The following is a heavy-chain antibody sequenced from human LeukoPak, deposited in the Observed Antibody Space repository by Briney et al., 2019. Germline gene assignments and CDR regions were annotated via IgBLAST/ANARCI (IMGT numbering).Heavy chain of an antibody. Sequence: GRSLRLSCAGSGFTFDDYAMHWVRQAPGKGLEWVSGISWNSGSIGYADSVKGRFTISRDNAKNSLYLQMNSLRAEDTALYYCAKGGSSGWYVGNWFDPWGQGTLVTVSS. D-gene: IGHD6-19*01. CDR3: AKGGSSGWYVGNWFDP. CDR1: GFTFDDYA. V-gene: IGHV3-9*01. CDR2: ISWNSGSI. J-gene: IGHJ5*02.